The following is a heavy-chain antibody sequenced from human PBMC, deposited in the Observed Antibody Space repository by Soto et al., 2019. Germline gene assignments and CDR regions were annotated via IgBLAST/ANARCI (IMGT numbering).Heavy chain of an antibody. CDR3: AKASGYYNSRVYYFDY. D-gene: IGHD3-22*01. V-gene: IGHV3-23*01. CDR1: GFTFSSYA. J-gene: IGHJ4*02. Sequence: GSLRLSCAASGFTFSSYAMSCVRQAPGKGLEWVSAISGSGGSTYYADSVKGRFTISRDNSKNTLYLQMNSLRAEDTAVYYCAKASGYYNSRVYYFDYWGQGTLVTVSS. CDR2: ISGSGGST.